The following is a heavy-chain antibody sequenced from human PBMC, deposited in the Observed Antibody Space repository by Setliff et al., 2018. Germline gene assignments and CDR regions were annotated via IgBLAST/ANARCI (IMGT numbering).Heavy chain of an antibody. Sequence: SETLSLTCTVSGDSISSPTYHWGWVRQPPGKGLEWIGSIYYNGNTYYNPSLRSRLTISVDTAQNQFSLTLSSVTAADTAVYYCARLPNYVWGSPVDYWGQGALVTVSS. D-gene: IGHD3-16*01. V-gene: IGHV4-39*01. J-gene: IGHJ4*02. CDR1: GDSISSPTYH. CDR2: IYYNGNT. CDR3: ARLPNYVWGSPVDY.